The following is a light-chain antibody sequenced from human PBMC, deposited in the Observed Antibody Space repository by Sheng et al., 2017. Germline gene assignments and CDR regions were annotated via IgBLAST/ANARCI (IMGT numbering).Light chain of an antibody. CDR3: QQSYGTPYT. V-gene: IGKV1-39*01. CDR2: AAS. J-gene: IGKJ2*01. CDR1: QSIGRY. Sequence: DIQMTQSPSPLSASVGGRVVITCRASQSIGRYINWYQQRPGKAPEVLINAASSLRSGVPTRFSGSGSGTDFTLTITNLQPEDFATYFCQQSYGTPYTFGQGTKLEIK.